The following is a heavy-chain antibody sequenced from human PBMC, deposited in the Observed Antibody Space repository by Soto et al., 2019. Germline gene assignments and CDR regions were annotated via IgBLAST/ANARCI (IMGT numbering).Heavy chain of an antibody. Sequence: QVQLQESGPGLVKPSQTLSLTCTVSGGSISTVDYWWSWIRQSPDMGLEWIGHIYDGGRTYNTPSLERRVTRSVDTSKRQLALTLSSVSAADTAVYYCARGPSGDKVDSWGPGTLVTVSS. D-gene: IGHD7-27*01. CDR1: GGSISTVDYW. CDR2: IYDGGRT. V-gene: IGHV4-30-4*01. CDR3: ARGPSGDKVDS. J-gene: IGHJ4*02.